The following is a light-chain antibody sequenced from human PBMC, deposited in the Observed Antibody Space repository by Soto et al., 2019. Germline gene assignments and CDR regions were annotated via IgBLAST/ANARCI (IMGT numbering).Light chain of an antibody. CDR1: RTVDGNY. CDR3: QQRSSWPFT. CDR2: ATS. J-gene: IGKJ3*01. Sequence: EFVLTQSPGTLSLSPGERATLSCRASRTVDGNYLAWYHQKPGQAPRLLIYATSNRATGIPARFSGSGSGTDFTLSISSLEPEDFAVYYCQQRSSWPFTFGPGTKVDI. V-gene: IGKV3-11*01.